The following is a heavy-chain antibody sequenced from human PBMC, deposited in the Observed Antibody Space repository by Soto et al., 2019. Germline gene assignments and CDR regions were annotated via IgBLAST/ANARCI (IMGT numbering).Heavy chain of an antibody. Sequence: KSSETLSLTCTVSGGSISSYYWSWIRQPPGKGLEWIGYIYYSGSTNYNPSLKSRVTIPVDTSKNQFSLKLSSVTAADTAVYYCARGLGYCSGGSCYQARWEPWGQGTLVTVS. CDR3: ARGLGYCSGGSCYQARWEP. J-gene: IGHJ5*02. V-gene: IGHV4-59*01. CDR2: IYYSGST. D-gene: IGHD2-15*01. CDR1: GGSISSYY.